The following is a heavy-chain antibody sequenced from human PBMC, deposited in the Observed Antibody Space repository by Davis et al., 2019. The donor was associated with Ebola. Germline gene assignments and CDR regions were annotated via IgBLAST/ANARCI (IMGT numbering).Heavy chain of an antibody. D-gene: IGHD1/OR15-1a*01. CDR1: VITFSSYA. CDR3: ANPPTSRLFLEKREYYYGMDV. Sequence: GGSLRLSCTDSVITFSSYAMTWVRQAPGKGLEWVSAISGSGGSTYYADSVKGRFTISRDNSKNTLYLQMNSLRAEDTAVYYCANPPTSRLFLEKREYYYGMDVWGKGTTVTVSS. V-gene: IGHV3-23*01. CDR2: ISGSGGST. J-gene: IGHJ6*04.